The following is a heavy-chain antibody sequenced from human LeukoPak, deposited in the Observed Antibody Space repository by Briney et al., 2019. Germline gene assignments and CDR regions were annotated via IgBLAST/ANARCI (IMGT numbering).Heavy chain of an antibody. V-gene: IGHV4-59*01. CDR1: GGSISSYY. Sequence: PSETLSLTCTVSGGSISSYYWSWIRQPPGKGLEWIGYIYYSGSTNYNPSLKSRVTISVDTSKNQSSLKLSSVTAADTAVYYCARAKGYDILTGSYYYYMDVWGKGTTVTVSS. J-gene: IGHJ6*03. CDR2: IYYSGST. CDR3: ARAKGYDILTGSYYYYMDV. D-gene: IGHD3-9*01.